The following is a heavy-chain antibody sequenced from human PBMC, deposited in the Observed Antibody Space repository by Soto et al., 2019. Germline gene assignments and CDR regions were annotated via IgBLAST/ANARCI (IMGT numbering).Heavy chain of an antibody. Sequence: GGSLRLSCAASGFTFSSYDMHWVRQATGKGLEWVSAIGTAGDTYYPGSVKGRFTISRENAKNSLYLQMNSLRAGDTAVYYCARGGDCSSTSCYDAFDIWGQGTMVTVSS. V-gene: IGHV3-13*01. CDR3: ARGGDCSSTSCYDAFDI. CDR2: IGTAGDT. J-gene: IGHJ3*02. D-gene: IGHD2-2*01. CDR1: GFTFSSYD.